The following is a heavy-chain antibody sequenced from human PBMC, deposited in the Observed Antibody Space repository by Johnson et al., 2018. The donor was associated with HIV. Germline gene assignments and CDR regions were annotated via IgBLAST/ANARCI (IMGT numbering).Heavy chain of an antibody. CDR3: ARLDRRSGSYYPGAFDI. Sequence: VQLVESGGGLVQPGGSLRLSCAASGFTVSSYYMTWVRQAPGKGLEWVSVIFSGGTTYYADSVQGRFTISRDNSKNTLYLQMNSLRAGDTAVYYCARLDRRSGSYYPGAFDIWGQGTLVTVSS. D-gene: IGHD1-26*01. V-gene: IGHV3-66*01. J-gene: IGHJ3*02. CDR2: IFSGGTT. CDR1: GFTVSSYY.